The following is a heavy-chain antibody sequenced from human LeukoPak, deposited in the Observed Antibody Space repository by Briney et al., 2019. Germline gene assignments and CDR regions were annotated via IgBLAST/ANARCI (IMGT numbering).Heavy chain of an antibody. CDR1: GFTVSSNY. CDR2: IYSGGST. J-gene: IGHJ5*02. CDR3: ARGVPAAMSWFDP. Sequence: GGSLRLSCAASGFTVSSNYMSWVRQAPGKGLEWVSVIYSGGSTYYADSVKGRFTISRDNSKNTLYLQMNSLRAEDTAVYCCARGVPAAMSWFDPWGQGTLVTVSS. V-gene: IGHV3-66*02. D-gene: IGHD2-2*01.